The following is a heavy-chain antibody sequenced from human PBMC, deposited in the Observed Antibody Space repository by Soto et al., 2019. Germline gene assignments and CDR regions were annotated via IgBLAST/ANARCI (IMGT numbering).Heavy chain of an antibody. D-gene: IGHD3-3*01. Sequence: QLHLVQSGAVVKKPGASVTVSCSASGYPVTAYYMHWVRQAPGRGLEWMGGINPATGAAKYTQTFMGGVTVPRDSLTGTVFMELGGRTSEDTAVFCCARGGGVGVAGSDAFDMWGQGNLVTVSS. CDR3: ARGGGVGVAGSDAFDM. J-gene: IGHJ3*02. V-gene: IGHV1-2*02. CDR1: GYPVTAYY. CDR2: INPATGAA.